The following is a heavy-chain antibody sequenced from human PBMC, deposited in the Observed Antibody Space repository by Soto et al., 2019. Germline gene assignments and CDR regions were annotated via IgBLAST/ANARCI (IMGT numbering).Heavy chain of an antibody. CDR1: GYAFTTYG. CDR3: ARDVRSVTMTGGIDY. CDR2: ISADNHNT. J-gene: IGHJ4*02. D-gene: IGHD2-8*02. V-gene: IGHV1-18*01. Sequence: ASVKVSCKASGYAFTTYGVSWVRQAPGQGLEWMGWISADNHNTNYAEKFQGRVTVTTDTSTSTAYMELRSLRSDDTAVYYCARDVRSVTMTGGIDYWGQGTLVTVSS.